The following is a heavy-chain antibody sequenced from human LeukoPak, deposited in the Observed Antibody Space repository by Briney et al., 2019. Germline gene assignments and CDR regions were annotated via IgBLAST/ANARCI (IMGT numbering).Heavy chain of an antibody. CDR2: INPNSGGT. CDR3: ARAALWFGELLDGMDV. J-gene: IGHJ6*02. CDR1: GYTFTGYY. V-gene: IGHV1-2*06. D-gene: IGHD3-10*01. Sequence: GASVKVSCKASGYTFTGYYMHWVRQAPGQGLEWMGRINPNSGGTNYAQKFQGRVTMTRDMSISTAYMELSRLRSDETAVYYCARAALWFGELLDGMDVWGQGTTVTVSS.